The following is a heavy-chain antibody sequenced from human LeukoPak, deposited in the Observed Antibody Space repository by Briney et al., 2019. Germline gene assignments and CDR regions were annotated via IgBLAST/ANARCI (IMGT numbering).Heavy chain of an antibody. D-gene: IGHD6-19*01. CDR2: VSRNGADT. CDR3: ARAVAGTNALDI. Sequence: PGGSLRLSCAASRFTFSAYAMSWARQAPGKGLEWVSAVSRNGADTYYADSVKGRFTVSRDNSKNTLYLQMNSLRAEDTAVYYCARAVAGTNALDIWGQGTLVTVSS. CDR1: RFTFSAYA. V-gene: IGHV3-23*01. J-gene: IGHJ3*02.